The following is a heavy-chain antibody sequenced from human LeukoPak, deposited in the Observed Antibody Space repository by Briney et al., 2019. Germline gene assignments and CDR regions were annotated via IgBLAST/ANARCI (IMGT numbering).Heavy chain of an antibody. CDR2: IYYSGST. Sequence: SETLSLTCTVSGGSIGNYYWSWIRQPPGKGLEWIGYIYYSGSTYYSPSLKSRVTISVDTSKKQFSLKLSSVTAADTAVYYCARPYYTSTGSHRGAFDYWGQGTMVTVSS. V-gene: IGHV4-59*08. CDR3: ARPYYTSTGSHRGAFDY. CDR1: GGSIGNYY. J-gene: IGHJ3*01. D-gene: IGHD3-22*01.